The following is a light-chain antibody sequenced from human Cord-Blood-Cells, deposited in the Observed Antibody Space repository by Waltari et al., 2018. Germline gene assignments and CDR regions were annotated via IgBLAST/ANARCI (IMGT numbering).Light chain of an antibody. CDR2: AAP. V-gene: IGKV1-12*01. CDR3: QQANSFPYS. J-gene: IGKJ2*03. CDR1: QGISSW. Sequence: DIQMTQAPSSVSASVGDSCTITCRASQGISSWLAWYQQKPGKAPQLLIYAAPSLQSGVQARFSGSGSGTDFPLPIRSLQPEDFATYYCQQANSFPYSFGQGTKLEIK.